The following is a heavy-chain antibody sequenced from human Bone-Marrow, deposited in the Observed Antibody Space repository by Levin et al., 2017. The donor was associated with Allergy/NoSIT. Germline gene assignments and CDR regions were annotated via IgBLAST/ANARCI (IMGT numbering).Heavy chain of an antibody. D-gene: IGHD3-9*01. CDR3: AREFILTGFYRGLFDD. CDR1: GFTFSFYG. Sequence: GGSLRLSCAASGFTFSFYGMYLVRQAPGKGLEWVATIWSDGSSEFYADSVKGRFTVSRDNSNSTLHLHMNRLRADDTAVYYCAREFILTGFYRGLFDDWGQGTLVTVSS. CDR2: IWSDGSSE. V-gene: IGHV3-33*07. J-gene: IGHJ4*02.